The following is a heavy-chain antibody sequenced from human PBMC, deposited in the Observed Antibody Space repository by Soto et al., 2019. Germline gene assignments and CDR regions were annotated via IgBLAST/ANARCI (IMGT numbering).Heavy chain of an antibody. D-gene: IGHD3-22*01. CDR1: GYTFSSYG. CDR3: ARDRDYYYDSSCKYHYHYGMDV. CDR2: ISAYSDRT. Sequence: QVQLVQSGTEVKKPGASVKVSCKAFGYTFSSYGISWVRQAPGQGLEWMGWISAYSDRTNYAQNFQGRVTMTADTATSTAYMEVRSLRSDDTAVYYCARDRDYYYDSSCKYHYHYGMDVWGQGTTVTVSS. J-gene: IGHJ6*02. V-gene: IGHV1-18*04.